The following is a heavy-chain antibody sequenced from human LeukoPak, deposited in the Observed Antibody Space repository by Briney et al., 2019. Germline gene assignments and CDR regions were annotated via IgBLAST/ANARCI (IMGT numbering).Heavy chain of an antibody. D-gene: IGHD3-10*01. J-gene: IGHJ4*02. V-gene: IGHV4-4*07. CDR3: ARGRWSYGSGRAGTQFDY. CDR2: IYTSGST. CDR1: GGSISSYY. Sequence: PSETPSLTCTVSGGSISSYYWSWIRQPAGKGLEWIGRIYTSGSTNYNPSLKSRVTMSVDTSKNQFSLKLSSVTAADTAVYYCARGRWSYGSGRAGTQFDYWGQGTLVTVSS.